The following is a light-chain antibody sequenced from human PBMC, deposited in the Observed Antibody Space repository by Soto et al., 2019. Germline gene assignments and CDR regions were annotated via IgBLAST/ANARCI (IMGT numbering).Light chain of an antibody. CDR3: QQRSNWPPLT. Sequence: EIVLTQSPAXLSLSPGERATLSCRASQSVSSYLAWYQQKPGQAPRLLIYDASNRATGIPARFSGSGSGTDFTLTISSLEPEDFAVYYCQQRSNWPPLTFGGGTKVEIK. V-gene: IGKV3-11*01. CDR2: DAS. J-gene: IGKJ4*01. CDR1: QSVSSY.